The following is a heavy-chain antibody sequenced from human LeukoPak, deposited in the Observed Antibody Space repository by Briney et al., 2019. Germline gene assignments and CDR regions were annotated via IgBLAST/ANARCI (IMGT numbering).Heavy chain of an antibody. CDR3: ARRRVIAVAAHFDY. J-gene: IGHJ4*02. CDR2: INHSGST. V-gene: IGHV4-34*01. Sequence: PSETLSLTCAVYGGSFSGYYWSWIRQPPGKGLEWIGEINHSGSTNYNPSLKSRVTISVDTSKNQFSLKLGSVTAADTAVYYCARRRVIAVAAHFDYWGQGTLVTVSS. CDR1: GGSFSGYY. D-gene: IGHD6-19*01.